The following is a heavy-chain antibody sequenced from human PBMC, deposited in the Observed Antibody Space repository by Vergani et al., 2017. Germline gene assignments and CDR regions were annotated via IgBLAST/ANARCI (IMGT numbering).Heavy chain of an antibody. CDR2: ISSSSSYI. V-gene: IGHV3-21*01. Sequence: VQLVETGGGVVQPGGSLRLSCAASGFTFSSYSMNWVRQAPGKGLEWVSSISSSSSYIDYADSVKGRFTISRDNAKNSLYLQMNSLRAEDTAVYYCAKDLGGCNSISCSYYMDVWGKGTTVTV. CDR3: AKDLGGCNSISCSYYMDV. D-gene: IGHD2/OR15-2a*01. J-gene: IGHJ6*03. CDR1: GFTFSSYS.